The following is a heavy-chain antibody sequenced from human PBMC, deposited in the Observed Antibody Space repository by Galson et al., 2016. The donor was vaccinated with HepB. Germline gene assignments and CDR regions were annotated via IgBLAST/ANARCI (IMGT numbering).Heavy chain of an antibody. D-gene: IGHD2-21*01. CDR2: IKPDGSEK. V-gene: IGHV3-7*01. CDR3: ARDYFCVGASCRGERGRFDY. Sequence: SLRLSCAASGFTFSTYWMNWVRQAPGKGLEWVANIKPDGSEKYYVDSVKGRFTISRDNGKKSLYLQMSSLRAEDTAMYYCARDYFCVGASCRGERGRFDYWGQGALVTVSS. CDR1: GFTFSTYW. J-gene: IGHJ4*02.